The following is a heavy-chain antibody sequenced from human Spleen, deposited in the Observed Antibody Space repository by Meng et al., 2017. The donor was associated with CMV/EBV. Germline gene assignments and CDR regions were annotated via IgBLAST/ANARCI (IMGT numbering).Heavy chain of an antibody. D-gene: IGHD4-11*01. V-gene: IGHV3-23*01. CDR3: VKGRDHNNYGGSGTVDF. CDR1: GFTFSSYA. Sequence: GGSLRLSCAVSGFTFSSYAMNWVRQAPGKGLGWVSGISGSGASTHYADFVKGRFTISRDNSKNTLYLQMKSLRAEDTAVYYCVKGRDHNNYGGSGTVDFWGQGTLVTVSS. CDR2: ISGSGAST. J-gene: IGHJ4*02.